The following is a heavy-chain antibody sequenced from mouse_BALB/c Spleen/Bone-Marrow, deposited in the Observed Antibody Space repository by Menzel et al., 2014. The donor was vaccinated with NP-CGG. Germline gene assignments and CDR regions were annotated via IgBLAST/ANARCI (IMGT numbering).Heavy chain of an antibody. CDR1: GFNIKDTY. V-gene: IGHV14-3*02. CDR2: IDPANGNT. CDR3: SSYAMDY. J-gene: IGHJ4*01. Sequence: EVQLQQSGAELVEPGASVKLSCTASGFNIKDTYMHWVKQRPEQGLEWIGRIDPANGNTKYDPKFQGKATITADTSSNTAYLQLSSLTSEDTAVYYGSSYAMDYWGQGTSVTVSS.